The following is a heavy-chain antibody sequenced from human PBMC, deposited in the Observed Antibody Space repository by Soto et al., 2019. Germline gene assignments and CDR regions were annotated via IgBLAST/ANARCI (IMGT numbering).Heavy chain of an antibody. J-gene: IGHJ3*02. CDR1: SGSMRTYY. CDR3: ARGVEEPDTLDI. V-gene: IGHV4-59*08. CDR2: VYHTGTT. Sequence: PSETLSLTCTVSSGSMRTYYWTWIRQTPGKGLEWIAYVYHTGTTNYNPSVKSRVAIFLDMSKNHFSLSLSSVTAADTGVYYCARGVEEPDTLDIWGQGTMVTVS. D-gene: IGHD1-1*01.